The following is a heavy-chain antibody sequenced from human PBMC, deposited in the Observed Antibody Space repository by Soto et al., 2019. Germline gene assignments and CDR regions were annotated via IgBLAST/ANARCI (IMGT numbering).Heavy chain of an antibody. CDR3: ARESVYSYHSSGNDS. Sequence: PSDTLSLTCTFSVVSIIRVVYYWGCIRQHPGKGLEWIGYIYYSGSTYYNPSLKIRVTISVDTSKNQFSLKLSSVTAADTAVYYCARESVYSYHSSGNDSWGQGTLVTVSS. J-gene: IGHJ5*01. V-gene: IGHV4-31*02. CDR1: VVSIIRVVYY. CDR2: IYYSGST. D-gene: IGHD3-22*01.